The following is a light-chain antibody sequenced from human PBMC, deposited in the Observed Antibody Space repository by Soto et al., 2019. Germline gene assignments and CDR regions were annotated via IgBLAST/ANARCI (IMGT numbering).Light chain of an antibody. CDR1: QGISNY. Sequence: DIQMTQSPASLSASAGDRVTITCQASQGISNYLNWYQQKPGKAPKLLIFDASNLETVVPSRFSGSGSGTDFSFSISSLQPEDIATYYCQQYDNLPYTFCQGTKLEIK. V-gene: IGKV1-33*01. CDR3: QQYDNLPYT. CDR2: DAS. J-gene: IGKJ2*01.